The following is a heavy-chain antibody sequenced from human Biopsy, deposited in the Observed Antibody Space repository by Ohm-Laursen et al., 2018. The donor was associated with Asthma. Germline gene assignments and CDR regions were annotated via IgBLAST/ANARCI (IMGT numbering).Heavy chain of an antibody. V-gene: IGHV3-30*01. J-gene: IGHJ3*02. CDR3: VRDGTDDAFDI. CDR2: ISKDASTQ. D-gene: IGHD1-1*01. CDR1: GFSFNSYA. Sequence: SLRLSCAASGFSFNSYAIHWVRQAPGKGLEWVSVISKDASTQDYADSVKGRFTMARDNSKNTLDLQMNSLREEDTAVYYCVRDGTDDAFDIWGQGTVVSVSS.